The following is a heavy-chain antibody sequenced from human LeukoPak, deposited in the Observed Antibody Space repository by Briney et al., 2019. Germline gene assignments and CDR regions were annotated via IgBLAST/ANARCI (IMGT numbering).Heavy chain of an antibody. J-gene: IGHJ4*02. CDR1: GFTFSSYA. V-gene: IGHV3-64D*06. D-gene: IGHD6-19*01. CDR3: VKDPSSGWYPEYYFDY. CDR2: ISSNGGST. Sequence: GGSLRLSCSASGFTFSSYAMHWVRQAPGKGLEYVSAISSNGGSTYYADSVKGRFTISRDNSKNTLYLQMSSLGAEDTAVYYCVKDPSSGWYPEYYFDYWGQGTLVTVSS.